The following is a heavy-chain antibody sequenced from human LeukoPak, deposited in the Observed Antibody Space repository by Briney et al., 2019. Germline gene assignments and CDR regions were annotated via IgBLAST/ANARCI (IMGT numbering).Heavy chain of an antibody. V-gene: IGHV4-34*01. CDR1: GGSFSGYF. CDR3: ARGDADIVVVVAVRYFDYYFDY. J-gene: IGHJ4*02. Sequence: SVTLSLTCAVYGGSFSGYFWSRIRHPPGKGLEWIGEINHSGYTNYNPSLKGRVTRSVDTSKNQCSLKLSSVTAADTAVYNCARGDADIVVVVAVRYFDYYFDYWGQGTLVTVSS. CDR2: INHSGYT. D-gene: IGHD2-15*01.